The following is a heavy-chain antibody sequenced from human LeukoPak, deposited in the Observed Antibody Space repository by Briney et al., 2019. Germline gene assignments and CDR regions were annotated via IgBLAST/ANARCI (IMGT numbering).Heavy chain of an antibody. J-gene: IGHJ4*02. CDR3: ARDPGDSSSPDY. V-gene: IGHV3-33*07. CDR1: GFTFSDYG. D-gene: IGHD6-6*01. Sequence: GRSLRLSCAASGFTFSDYGMYWVRQAPGKGLEWVAVIWYDGSNKYYADSVKGRFTISRDNSKNTLYLQMNSLRAEDTAVYYCARDPGDSSSPDYWGQGTLVTVSS. CDR2: IWYDGSNK.